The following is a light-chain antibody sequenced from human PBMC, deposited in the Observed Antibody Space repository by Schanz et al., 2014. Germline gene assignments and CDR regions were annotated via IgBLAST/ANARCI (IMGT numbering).Light chain of an antibody. CDR3: HQYDSWPPGT. CDR1: QSVSTN. Sequence: EIVMTQSPATLSVSPGERATLSCRASQSVSTNLAWFQQKPGQAPRLLIHGASTRAPGIPARFSGSGSGTEFTLTISSLQSEDIAVYFCHQYDSWPPGTFGQGTKVEI. J-gene: IGKJ1*01. V-gene: IGKV3-15*01. CDR2: GAS.